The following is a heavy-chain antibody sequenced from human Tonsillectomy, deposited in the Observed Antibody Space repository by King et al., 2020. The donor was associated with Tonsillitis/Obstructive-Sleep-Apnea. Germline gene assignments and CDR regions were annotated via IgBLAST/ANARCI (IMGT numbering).Heavy chain of an antibody. V-gene: IGHV5-51*01. D-gene: IGHD2-2*01. J-gene: IGHJ4*02. CDR3: ARSCSSNNCFGYYFDY. CDR2: IYPDDSDT. Sequence: QLVQSGAEVKKPGESLKISCKASGYSFTNYWIGWVRQMLGKGLEWMGIIYPDDSDTRHSPSFRGQVTISADKSTSTAYLQWSSLKASDTAMYYCARSCSSNNCFGYYFDYWGQGTLVTASS. CDR1: GYSFTNYW.